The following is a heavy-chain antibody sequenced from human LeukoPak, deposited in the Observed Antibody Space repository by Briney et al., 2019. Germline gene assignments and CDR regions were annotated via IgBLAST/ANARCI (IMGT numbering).Heavy chain of an antibody. V-gene: IGHV3-74*01. D-gene: IGHD6-19*01. CDR1: GCTFSSYW. CDR2: INSDGSST. J-gene: IGHJ5*02. CDR3: TRGAYSSGPFDP. Sequence: GGSLRLSCAASGCTFSSYWMHWVRQAPGKGLVWVSRINSDGSSTSYADSVKGRFTISRDNAKNTLYLQMNSLRAEDTAVYYCTRGAYSSGPFDPWGQGTLVTVSS.